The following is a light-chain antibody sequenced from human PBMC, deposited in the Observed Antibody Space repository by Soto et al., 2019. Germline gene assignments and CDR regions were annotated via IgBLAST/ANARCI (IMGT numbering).Light chain of an antibody. J-gene: IGKJ5*01. CDR3: QQRSNWPIT. V-gene: IGKV3-11*01. CDR2: DAS. CDR1: QSVSSY. Sequence: EIVLTQSPATLSLSPGEIATLSCRASQSVSSYLAWYQQKPGQAPRLLIYDASNRATGIPPRFSGSGSGTDFTLTISSPQPKDFAVYYCQQRSNWPITFGQGTRLEIK.